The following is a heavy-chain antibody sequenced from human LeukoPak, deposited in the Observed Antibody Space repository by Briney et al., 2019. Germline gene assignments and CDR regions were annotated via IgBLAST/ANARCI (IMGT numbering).Heavy chain of an antibody. CDR1: GGSISSSSYY. Sequence: SETLSLTCTVSGGSISSSSYYWGWIRQPPGKGLEWIGSIYYSGSTYYNPSLKSRVTISVDTSKNQFSLKLSSVTAADTAVYYCARAGIAVAGKTTDDAFDIWGQGTMVTVSS. CDR2: IYYSGST. V-gene: IGHV4-39*01. D-gene: IGHD6-19*01. J-gene: IGHJ3*02. CDR3: ARAGIAVAGKTTDDAFDI.